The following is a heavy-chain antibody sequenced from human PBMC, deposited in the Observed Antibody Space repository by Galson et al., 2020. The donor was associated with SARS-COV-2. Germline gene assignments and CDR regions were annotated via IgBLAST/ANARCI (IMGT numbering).Heavy chain of an antibody. Sequence: QLGESLKISCAASGFTVSSNYMSWVRQAPGKGLEWVSVIYSGGSTYYADSVKGRFTISRHNSKNTLYLQMNSLRAEDTAVYYCARDLYGALDYWGQGTLVTVSS. CDR2: IYSGGST. D-gene: IGHD2-2*02. CDR1: GFTVSSNY. J-gene: IGHJ4*02. V-gene: IGHV3-53*04. CDR3: ARDLYGALDY.